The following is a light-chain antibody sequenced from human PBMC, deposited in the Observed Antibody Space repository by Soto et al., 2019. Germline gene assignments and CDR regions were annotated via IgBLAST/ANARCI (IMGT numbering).Light chain of an antibody. Sequence: QSALTQPASLSGSPGQSITISCTGTSSDIGAYDYVSWFQQHPGKAPKLMISEVNNRPSGVSNRFSGSKSGNTAYLTISGLQVEDEAEYYCLLYYGGDYVFGPGTKLTVL. CDR1: SSDIGAYDY. J-gene: IGLJ1*01. V-gene: IGLV2-14*01. CDR2: EVN. CDR3: LLYYGGDYV.